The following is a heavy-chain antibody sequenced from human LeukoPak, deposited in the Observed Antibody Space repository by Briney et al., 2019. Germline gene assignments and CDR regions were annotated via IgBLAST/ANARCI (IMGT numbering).Heavy chain of an antibody. CDR3: ARATQITIFGQDFWFDP. J-gene: IGHJ5*02. Sequence: GASVKVSCKASGYTFTGYYMHWVRQAPGQGLEWMGWINPNSGGTNYAQKFQGRVTMTRDTSISTAYMELSRLRSDDTAVYYCARATQITIFGQDFWFDPWGQGTLVTVSS. CDR1: GYTFTGYY. D-gene: IGHD3-3*01. CDR2: INPNSGGT. V-gene: IGHV1-2*02.